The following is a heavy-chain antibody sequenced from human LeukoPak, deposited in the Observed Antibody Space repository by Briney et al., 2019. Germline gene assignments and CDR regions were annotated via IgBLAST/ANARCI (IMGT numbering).Heavy chain of an antibody. D-gene: IGHD2-2*01. J-gene: IGHJ5*02. CDR1: GFTFSSYS. Sequence: PGGSLRLSCAASGFTFSSYSMNWVRQAPGKGMEWVSSISSSSSYIYYADSVKGRFTISRDNAKNSLYLQMNSLRAADTAVYYCARAGDPPRDIVVVPAAMRSDWFDPWGQGTLVTVSS. V-gene: IGHV3-21*01. CDR2: ISSSSSYI. CDR3: ARAGDPPRDIVVVPAAMRSDWFDP.